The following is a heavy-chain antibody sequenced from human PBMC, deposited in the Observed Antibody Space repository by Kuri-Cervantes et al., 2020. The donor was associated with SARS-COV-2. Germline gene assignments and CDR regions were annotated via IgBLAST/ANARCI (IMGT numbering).Heavy chain of an antibody. Sequence: SQTLSLTCAVSGYSISSGYYWAWIRQPPGKGLEWIGSIYHSGSTYYNPSLKSRVTISVDTSKNQFSLQLSSVTAADTAVYYCARGGAIFDYWGQGTLVTVSS. D-gene: IGHD1-26*01. CDR3: ARGGAIFDY. CDR2: IYHSGST. V-gene: IGHV4-38-2*01. CDR1: GYSISSGYY. J-gene: IGHJ4*02.